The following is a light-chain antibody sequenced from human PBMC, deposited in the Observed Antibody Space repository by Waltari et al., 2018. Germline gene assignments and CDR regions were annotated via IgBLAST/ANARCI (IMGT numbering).Light chain of an antibody. CDR3: QHYYRTHPA. CDR1: QSPLYRASHKHY. V-gene: IGKV4-1*01. J-gene: IGKJ3*01. CDR2: WAS. Sequence: DIVMTQSPDSLAVSLGERATINCKSSQSPLYRASHKHYSAGSQQKPGQPPKLRIYWASSRESGVPHRLSDRGSGTDFTLTVSRLQDEDVAVYYCQHYYRTHPALGPGTKM.